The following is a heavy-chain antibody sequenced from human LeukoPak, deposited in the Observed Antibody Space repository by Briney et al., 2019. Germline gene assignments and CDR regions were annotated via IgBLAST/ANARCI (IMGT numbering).Heavy chain of an antibody. CDR1: GGSIRDTTYY. D-gene: IGHD3-22*01. Sequence: SETLSLTCTVSGGSIRDTTYYWGWIRQPPGKGLEWIGSIYYSGNTYYNPSLMSRVTISVDTSKNQFSLNMISVTAAATAVYYCARAPHFFDISGYRYYFDYWGQGTLVTVSS. V-gene: IGHV4-39*07. CDR3: ARAPHFFDISGYRYYFDY. CDR2: IYYSGNT. J-gene: IGHJ4*02.